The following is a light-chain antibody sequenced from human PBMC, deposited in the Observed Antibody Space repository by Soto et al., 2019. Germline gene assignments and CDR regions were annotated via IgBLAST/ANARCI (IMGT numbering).Light chain of an antibody. CDR2: EGS. V-gene: IGLV2-23*01. Sequence: QLVLTQPASVSGSPGQSITISCTGSSSDVGSYNFVSWYQQHPGKAPKLMIYEGSKRPSGVSNRFSGSKSANTASLTISGLQAEDEADYYCCSYAGNSTLLFGGGTKLTVL. J-gene: IGLJ2*01. CDR3: CSYAGNSTLL. CDR1: SSDVGSYNF.